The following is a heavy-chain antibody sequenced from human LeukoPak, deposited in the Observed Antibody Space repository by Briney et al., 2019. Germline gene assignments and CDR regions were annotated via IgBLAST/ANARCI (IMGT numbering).Heavy chain of an antibody. CDR3: ARGALFGYCSSTSCYTPLDY. CDR2: IIPIFGTA. D-gene: IGHD2-2*02. Sequence: SVKVSCKASGGTFSSYAISWVRQAPGQGLEWMGGIIPIFGTANYAQKFQGRVTITTDESTSTAYMELSSLRSEDTAVYYCARGALFGYCSSTSCYTPLDYWGQGTLVTVSS. V-gene: IGHV1-69*05. CDR1: GGTFSSYA. J-gene: IGHJ4*02.